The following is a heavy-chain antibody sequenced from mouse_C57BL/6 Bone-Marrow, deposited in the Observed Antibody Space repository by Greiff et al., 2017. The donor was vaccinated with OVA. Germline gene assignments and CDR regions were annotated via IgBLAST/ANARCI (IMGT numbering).Heavy chain of an antibody. CDR3: ARGGNWEWFAY. CDR2: ISDGGSYT. CDR1: GFTFSSYA. D-gene: IGHD4-1*01. J-gene: IGHJ3*01. V-gene: IGHV5-4*01. Sequence: EVQGVESGGGLVKPGGSLKLSCAASGFTFSSYAMSWVRQTPEKRLEWVATISDGGSYTYYPDNVKGRFTISRDNAKNNLYLQMSHLKSEDTAMYYCARGGNWEWFAYWGQGTLVTVSA.